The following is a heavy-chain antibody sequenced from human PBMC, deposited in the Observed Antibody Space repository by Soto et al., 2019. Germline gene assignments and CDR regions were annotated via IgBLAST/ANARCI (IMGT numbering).Heavy chain of an antibody. CDR2: ITATSFSR. Sequence: EDLLLESGGGLVQPGGSLRLSCAASGFAFNSYAMTWVRQTPGKGLEWVATITATSFSRNYADSVKGRFTISRDNSNNTLYLQMNSLRADDTAVYYCAKAYGSATLYLDVWGKGATVTVSS. J-gene: IGHJ6*03. CDR1: GFAFNSYA. CDR3: AKAYGSATLYLDV. V-gene: IGHV3-23*01. D-gene: IGHD3-10*01.